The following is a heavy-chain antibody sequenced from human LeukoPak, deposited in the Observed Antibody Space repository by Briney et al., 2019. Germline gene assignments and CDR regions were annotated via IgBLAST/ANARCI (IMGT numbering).Heavy chain of an antibody. CDR2: INHSGST. V-gene: IGHV4-34*01. CDR1: GGPFSGYY. D-gene: IGHD6-13*01. CDR3: ARAGTMYGSSFLASVY. J-gene: IGHJ4*02. Sequence: PSDTLSLTCAVYGGPFSGYYWSWIRHPPGKGLEWIGEINHSGSTNYNPSLKSRVTIPVDPSKNQFSLKLSSVTAADTAVYYCARAGTMYGSSFLASVYWGQGTLVTVSS.